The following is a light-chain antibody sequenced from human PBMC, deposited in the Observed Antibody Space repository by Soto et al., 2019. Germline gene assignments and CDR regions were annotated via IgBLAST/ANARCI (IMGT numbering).Light chain of an antibody. V-gene: IGLV2-11*01. CDR2: DVN. CDR1: GSDVGGFDY. J-gene: IGLJ3*02. Sequence: QSALTQPRSVSGSPGQSVTISCTGTGSDVGGFDYVSWYQQHPGKAPRLIIYDVNKRPSGVPNHFSGSKSGSTASLTISGLQADDEADYYCCSYAGTYTWVFGGGTKLPS. CDR3: CSYAGTYTWV.